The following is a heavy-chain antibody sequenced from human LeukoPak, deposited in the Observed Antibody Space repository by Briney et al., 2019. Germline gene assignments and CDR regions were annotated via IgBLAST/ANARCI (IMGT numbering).Heavy chain of an antibody. J-gene: IGHJ3*02. D-gene: IGHD3-22*01. CDR2: ISGSGGST. V-gene: IGHV3-23*01. Sequence: GGSLRLSCAASGFTFSSYAMSLVRQAPGKGLEWVSAISGSGGSTYYADSVKGRFTISRDNSKNTLYLQMNSLRAEDTAVYYCAKGRPSYYYDSSGTHAFDIWGQGTMVTVSS. CDR1: GFTFSSYA. CDR3: AKGRPSYYYDSSGTHAFDI.